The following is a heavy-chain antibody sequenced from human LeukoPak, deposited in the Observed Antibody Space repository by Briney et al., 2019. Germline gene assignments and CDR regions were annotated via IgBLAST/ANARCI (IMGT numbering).Heavy chain of an antibody. Sequence: GRSLRLSCAASGFTFSSYAMHWVRQAPGKGLQWVAVISYDGSNTLYADSVKGRFTISRDNSKNTLYLQVSSLRAEDTAVYYCAKHHYDVYYYYAMGVWGQGTTVTVSS. J-gene: IGHJ6*02. CDR3: AKHHYDVYYYYAMGV. V-gene: IGHV3-30*04. D-gene: IGHD5-12*01. CDR2: ISYDGSNT. CDR1: GFTFSSYA.